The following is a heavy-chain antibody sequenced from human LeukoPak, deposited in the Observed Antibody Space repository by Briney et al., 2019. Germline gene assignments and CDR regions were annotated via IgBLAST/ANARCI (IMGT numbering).Heavy chain of an antibody. D-gene: IGHD2-2*01. CDR2: IYYSGST. CDR3: ARVLHCSSTSCYGYYYYYGMDV. Sequence: SETLSLTCTVSGGSVSSGSYYWSWIRQPPGKGLEWIGYIYYSGSTNYNPSLKSRVTISVDTSKSQFSLKLSSVTAADTAVYYCARVLHCSSTSCYGYYYYYGMDVWGKGTTVTVSS. J-gene: IGHJ6*04. V-gene: IGHV4-61*01. CDR1: GGSVSSGSYY.